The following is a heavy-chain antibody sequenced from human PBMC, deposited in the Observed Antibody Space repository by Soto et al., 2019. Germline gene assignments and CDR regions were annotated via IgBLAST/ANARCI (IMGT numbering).Heavy chain of an antibody. CDR2: IRNSGGST. Sequence: GGSLRLSCAASGFAFSSYVMNWVRQAPGKGLEWVATIRNSGGSTDYADSADSVKGRFTISRDNSKSTLYLQMNRLKAEDTAVYYCAYFMTTVTTFTYYYYYGMDVWGQGTTVTVSS. D-gene: IGHD4-4*01. V-gene: IGHV3-23*01. CDR3: AYFMTTVTTFTYYYYYGMDV. J-gene: IGHJ6*02. CDR1: GFAFSSYV.